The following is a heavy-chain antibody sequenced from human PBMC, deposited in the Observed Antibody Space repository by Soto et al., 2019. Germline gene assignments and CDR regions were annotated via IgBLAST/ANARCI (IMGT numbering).Heavy chain of an antibody. CDR3: ARQRYMENYYGMDV. D-gene: IGHD1-20*01. J-gene: IGHJ6*02. V-gene: IGHV4-59*08. CDR2: IYYSGST. Sequence: QVQLQESGPGLVKPSETLSLTCTVSGGSISSYYWSWIRQPPGKGLEWIGYIYYSGSTNYNPSLKSRVTISVETSKNQFALKLSSVTDADTAVYYCARQRYMENYYGMDVWGQGTTVTVSS. CDR1: GGSISSYY.